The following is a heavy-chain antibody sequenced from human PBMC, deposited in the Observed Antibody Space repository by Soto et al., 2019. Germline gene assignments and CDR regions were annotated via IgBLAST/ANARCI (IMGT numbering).Heavy chain of an antibody. CDR3: ASGRGGYSYGELDY. Sequence: PSETLSLTCTVSGGSISSSSYYWGWIRPPPGKGLEWIGSIYYSGSTYYNPSLKSRVTISVDTSKNQFSLKLSSVTAADTAVYYCASGRGGYSYGELDYWGQGTLVTVSS. CDR1: GGSISSSSYY. J-gene: IGHJ4*02. V-gene: IGHV4-39*01. D-gene: IGHD5-18*01. CDR2: IYYSGST.